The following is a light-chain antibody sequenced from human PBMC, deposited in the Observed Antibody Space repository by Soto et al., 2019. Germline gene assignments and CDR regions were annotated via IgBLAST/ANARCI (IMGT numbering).Light chain of an antibody. Sequence: DIQVTQSPSSVSASVGDRVTITCRASQGISSWLAWYQRKPGKAPKLLIYGASSLQSGVPSRFSGSGSGTDFTLTISSLQPEEFATYCCQQAYSLPHTFGGGTKVEIK. CDR1: QGISSW. CDR2: GAS. V-gene: IGKV1-12*01. J-gene: IGKJ4*01. CDR3: QQAYSLPHT.